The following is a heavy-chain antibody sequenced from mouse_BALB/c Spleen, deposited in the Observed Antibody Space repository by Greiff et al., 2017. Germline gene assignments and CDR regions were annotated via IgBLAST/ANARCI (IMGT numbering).Heavy chain of an antibody. CDR1: GYTFTSYY. J-gene: IGHJ3*01. CDR2: INPSNGGT. CDR3: TRRHYYGSSYGFAY. Sequence: QVQLKQPGAELVKPGASVKLSCKASGYTFTSYYMYWVKQRPGQGLEWIGGINPSNGGTNFNEKFKSKATLTVDKSSSTAYMQLSSLTSEDSAVYYCTRRHYYGSSYGFAYWGQGTLVTVSA. V-gene: IGHV1S81*02. D-gene: IGHD1-1*01.